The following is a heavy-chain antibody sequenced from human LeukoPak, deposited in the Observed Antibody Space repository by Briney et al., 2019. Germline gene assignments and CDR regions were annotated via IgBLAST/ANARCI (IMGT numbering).Heavy chain of an antibody. J-gene: IGHJ4*02. Sequence: SVKVSCKASGGTFSSYAISWVRQAPGQGLEWMGGIIPIFGTANYAQKFQGRVTITADKSTSTAYMELSSLRSEDTAVYYCARSCVYDSYYFDYWGQGTLVTVSS. D-gene: IGHD5/OR15-5a*01. V-gene: IGHV1-69*06. CDR1: GGTFSSYA. CDR3: ARSCVYDSYYFDY. CDR2: IIPIFGTA.